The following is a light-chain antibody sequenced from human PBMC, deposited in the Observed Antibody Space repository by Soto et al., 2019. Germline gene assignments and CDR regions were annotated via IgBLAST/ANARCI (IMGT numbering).Light chain of an antibody. CDR1: RDIGTW. V-gene: IGKV1-5*03. CDR2: RAS. CDR3: QKYNSAPLT. J-gene: IGKJ4*01. Sequence: TQMTQSPSTLSASVGDSVSITCRASRDIGTWLAWFQQKPGRAPNLLIYRASTLARGVPSRFSGSGSGTEFTLTISSLQPEDVAAYYCQKYNSAPLTFGGGTKVDIK.